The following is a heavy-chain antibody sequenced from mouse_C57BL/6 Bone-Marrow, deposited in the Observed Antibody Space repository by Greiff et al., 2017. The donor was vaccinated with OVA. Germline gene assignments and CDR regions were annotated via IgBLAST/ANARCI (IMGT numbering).Heavy chain of an antibody. V-gene: IGHV1-82*01. Sequence: VQLQQSGPELVKPGASVKISCKASGYTFSSYWMNWVKQRPGKGLEWIGRIDPGDGDTNYNEKFKGKATLTADKSSSTAYMQLSSLTSEDSAVYFCARYYYDYDWYFDVWGTGTTVTVSS. J-gene: IGHJ1*03. CDR3: ARYYYDYDWYFDV. D-gene: IGHD2-4*01. CDR1: GYTFSSYW. CDR2: IDPGDGDT.